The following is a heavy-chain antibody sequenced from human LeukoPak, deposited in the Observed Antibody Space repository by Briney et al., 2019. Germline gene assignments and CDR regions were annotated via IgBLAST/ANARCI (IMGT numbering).Heavy chain of an antibody. Sequence: GRSLRLSCAASGFTFSSYGMHWVRQAPGKGLEWVAVISYDGSNKYCADSVKGRFTISRDNSKNTLYLQMNSLRAEDTAVYYCAKGGGYSYGPSAPIDYWGQGTLVTVSS. J-gene: IGHJ4*02. CDR3: AKGGGYSYGPSAPIDY. D-gene: IGHD5-18*01. CDR2: ISYDGSNK. V-gene: IGHV3-30*18. CDR1: GFTFSSYG.